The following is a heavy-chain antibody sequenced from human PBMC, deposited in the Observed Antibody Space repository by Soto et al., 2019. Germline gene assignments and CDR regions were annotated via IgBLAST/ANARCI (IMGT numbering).Heavy chain of an antibody. CDR3: ERQDRVVAEGRWFDP. D-gene: IGHD2-15*01. J-gene: IGHJ5*02. V-gene: IGHV4-38-2*02. CDR1: GYSISSGYH. Sequence: PSETLSLTCTVSGYSISSGYHWAWIRQPPGKGLEWLGSVHYSGNTYYNPSLKSRLTIPVDKSKNQFSLNLSSVTAADTAVYYCERQDRVVAEGRWFDPWGQGTLVTVSS. CDR2: VHYSGNT.